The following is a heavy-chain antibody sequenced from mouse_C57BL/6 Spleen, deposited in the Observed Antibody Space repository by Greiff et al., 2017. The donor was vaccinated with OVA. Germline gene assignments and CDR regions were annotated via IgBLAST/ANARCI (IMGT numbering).Heavy chain of an antibody. J-gene: IGHJ4*01. CDR2: IYPRSGNT. CDR3: ARVGGNYHMDY. Sequence: VHLVESGAELARPGASVKLSCKASGYTFTSYGISWVKQRTGQGLEWIGEIYPRSGNTYYNEKFKGKATLTADKSSSTAYMELRSLTSEDSAVYFCARVGGNYHMDYWGQGTSVTVSS. V-gene: IGHV1-81*01. CDR1: GYTFTSYG. D-gene: IGHD2-1*01.